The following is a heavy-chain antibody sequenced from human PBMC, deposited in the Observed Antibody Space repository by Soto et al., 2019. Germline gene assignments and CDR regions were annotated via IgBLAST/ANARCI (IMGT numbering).Heavy chain of an antibody. CDR2: IYPGDSDT. CDR3: ARQGYSSSWSVYYRMDV. Sequence: GESLKISCKGSGYSFTSYWIGWVRQMPGKGLEWMGIIYPGDSDTRYSPSFQGQVTISADKSISTAYLQWSSLKASDTAMYYCARQGYSSSWSVYYRMDVWGQGTTVTVSS. J-gene: IGHJ6*02. D-gene: IGHD6-13*01. V-gene: IGHV5-51*01. CDR1: GYSFTSYW.